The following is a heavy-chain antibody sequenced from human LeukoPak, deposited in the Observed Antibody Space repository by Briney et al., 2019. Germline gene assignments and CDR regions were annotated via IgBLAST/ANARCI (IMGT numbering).Heavy chain of an antibody. J-gene: IGHJ4*02. CDR1: GFTFSNYW. D-gene: IGHD3-22*01. Sequence: PGGSLRLSCAASGFTFSNYWMNWVRQAPGKGLEWVAIIKHDGSEKYCVDSVKGRFTISRDNAKNSLYLQMNSLRAEDTAVYYCTTGDGSGFWGQGTLVTVSS. V-gene: IGHV3-7*05. CDR2: IKHDGSEK. CDR3: TTGDGSGF.